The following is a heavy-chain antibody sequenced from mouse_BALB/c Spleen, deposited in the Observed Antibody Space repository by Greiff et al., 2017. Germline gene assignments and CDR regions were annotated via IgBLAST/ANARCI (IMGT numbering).Heavy chain of an antibody. V-gene: IGHV5-6-3*01. Sequence: EVKLVESGGGLVQPGGSLKLSCAASGFTFSSYGMSWVRQTPDKRLELVATINSNGGSTYYPDSVKGRFTISRDNAKNTLYLQMSSLKSEDTAMYYCARGGITPFDYWGQGTTLTVSS. CDR2: INSNGGST. J-gene: IGHJ2*01. CDR1: GFTFSSYG. CDR3: ARGGITPFDY. D-gene: IGHD2-4*01.